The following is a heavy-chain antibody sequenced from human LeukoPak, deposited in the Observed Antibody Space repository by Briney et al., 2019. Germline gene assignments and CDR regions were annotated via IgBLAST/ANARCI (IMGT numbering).Heavy chain of an antibody. D-gene: IGHD1-26*01. CDR1: GFTFSTYA. CDR3: AKQGPRGTAXYDY. V-gene: IGHV3-23*01. CDR2: ISGDGGTI. J-gene: IGHJ4*02. Sequence: GGSLRLSCAASGFTFSTYAMSWVRQAPGKGLEWVSAISGDGGTIYYADSVKGRFTISRDNSKNTLYLQMNSLRADDTAVYSCAKQGPRGTAXYDYWGQGTLVTVSS.